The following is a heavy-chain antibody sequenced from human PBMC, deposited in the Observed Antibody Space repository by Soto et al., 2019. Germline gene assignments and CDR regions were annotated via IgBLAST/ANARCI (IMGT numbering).Heavy chain of an antibody. J-gene: IGHJ1*01. V-gene: IGHV1-69*13. CDR1: GGTFSSHA. Sequence: ASVKVSCKASGGTFSSHAISWVRQAPGQGLEWMGGIIPIFGTANYAQKFQGRVTITADESTSTAYMELSSLRSEDTAVYYCARAPFGSGYQMQGTLLAPFQHWGQGTLVTVSS. D-gene: IGHD3-22*01. CDR3: ARAPFGSGYQMQGTLLAPFQH. CDR2: IIPIFGTA.